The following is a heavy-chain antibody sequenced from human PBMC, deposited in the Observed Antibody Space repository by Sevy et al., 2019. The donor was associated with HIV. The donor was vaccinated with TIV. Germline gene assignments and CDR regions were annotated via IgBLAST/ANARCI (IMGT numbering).Heavy chain of an antibody. CDR3: ARACAAAGGKSGPIDAFDI. Sequence: GGSLRLSCVASGFTFSTYDMHWVRQVKGKGLEWVSGIGPLKDTYYPDSVKGRFIMSREDAKNSLYLQMNSLRAGDTAVYYCARACAAAGGKSGPIDAFDIWGQGTLVTVSS. D-gene: IGHD6-13*01. V-gene: IGHV3-13*01. J-gene: IGHJ3*02. CDR1: GFTFSTYD. CDR2: IGPLKDT.